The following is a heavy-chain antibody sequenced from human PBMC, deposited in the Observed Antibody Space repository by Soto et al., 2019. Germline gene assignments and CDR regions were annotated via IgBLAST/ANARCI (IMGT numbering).Heavy chain of an antibody. CDR3: ARVTSMVRGVIDNWFAP. CDR1: GGTFSSYA. D-gene: IGHD3-10*01. V-gene: IGHV1-69*01. Sequence: QVPLVQSGAEVKKPGSSVTVSCKASGGTFSSYAIHWVRQAPGQGLEWMGGIIPMYGPAKYAQRFQGRVTITADESTTTVYMELTSLTSPDTAVYYCARVTSMVRGVIDNWFAPWGHGTLVTGSS. J-gene: IGHJ5*02. CDR2: IIPMYGPA.